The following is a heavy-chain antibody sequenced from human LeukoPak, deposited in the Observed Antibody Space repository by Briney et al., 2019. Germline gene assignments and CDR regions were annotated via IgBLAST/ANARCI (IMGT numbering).Heavy chain of an antibody. CDR1: GGSITTTDSY. V-gene: IGHV4-39*01. J-gene: IGHJ5*02. CDR3: ASRYGDYDNWFDP. D-gene: IGHD4-17*01. CDR2: IYYDGST. Sequence: PSETLSLTCTVSGGSITTTDSYWAWIRQPPGKGLEWIGSIYYDGSTYYSPSLKSRVTMSVDTSKKQYSLKLSSVTAADTAVYYCASRYGDYDNWFDPWGQGTLVTVSS.